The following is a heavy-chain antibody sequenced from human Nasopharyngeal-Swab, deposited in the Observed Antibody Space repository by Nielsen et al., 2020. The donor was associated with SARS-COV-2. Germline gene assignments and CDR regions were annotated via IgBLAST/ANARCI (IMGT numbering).Heavy chain of an antibody. CDR2: IYYSGST. J-gene: IGHJ4*02. V-gene: IGHV4-39*02. D-gene: IGHD6-19*01. CDR3: ARERLAVAGSFDY. Sequence: SETLSLTCTVSGGSISSSRYYWGWIRQPPGKGLEWIGSIYYSGSTYYNPSLKSRVTISVDTSKNQFSLKLSSVTAADTAVYYCARERLAVAGSFDYWGQGTLVTVSS. CDR1: GGSISSSRYY.